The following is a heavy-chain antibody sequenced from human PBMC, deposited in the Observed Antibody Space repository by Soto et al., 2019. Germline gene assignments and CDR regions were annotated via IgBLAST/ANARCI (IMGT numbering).Heavy chain of an antibody. CDR1: GGSVSSGDYY. Sequence: QVHLQESGPGLVKPSQTLSLNCTVSGGSVSSGDYYWTWIRQHPGKGLEWIGYISYTGSTYYNPFLERRVSISVDTSRTHFSLRLNSVTAADTAVYYCATTGGYGTPGDYWGQGTLVTVSS. CDR2: ISYTGST. V-gene: IGHV4-31*03. CDR3: ATTGGYGTPGDY. J-gene: IGHJ4*02. D-gene: IGHD5-12*01.